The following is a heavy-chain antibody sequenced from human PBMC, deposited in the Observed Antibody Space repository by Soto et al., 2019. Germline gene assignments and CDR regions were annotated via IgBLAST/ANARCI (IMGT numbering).Heavy chain of an antibody. CDR1: GFSFSSYS. CDR3: ARPTVPTYTRYLDY. CDR2: ISNSGDDK. J-gene: IGHJ4*02. D-gene: IGHD4-17*01. V-gene: IGHV3-30-3*01. Sequence: GSLRLSCAASGFSFSSYSMHWVRQAPGKGLEWVAVISNSGDDKHYADSVKGRFTISRDNSKNTLYLQMDSLTTDDSAVFYCARPTVPTYTRYLDYWGQGTLVTVSS.